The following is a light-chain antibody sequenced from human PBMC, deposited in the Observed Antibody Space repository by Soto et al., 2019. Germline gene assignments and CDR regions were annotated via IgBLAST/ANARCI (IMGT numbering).Light chain of an antibody. CDR3: QQYNNWPRT. CDR1: ESVSSN. Sequence: EIVMTQSPATLSLSPGERNTLSCRASESVSSNLAWYQQKPGQAPRVLIYGASTRATGIPARFSGSGSGTEFTLTISGLQSEDFAVYYCQQYNNWPRTFGQGTKVEIK. J-gene: IGKJ1*01. CDR2: GAS. V-gene: IGKV3-15*01.